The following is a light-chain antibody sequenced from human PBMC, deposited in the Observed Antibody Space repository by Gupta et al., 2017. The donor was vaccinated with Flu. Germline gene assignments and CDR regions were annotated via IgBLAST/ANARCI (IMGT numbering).Light chain of an antibody. J-gene: IGKJ2*01. CDR2: GAS. CDR1: QTVIHN. V-gene: IGKV3-15*01. CDR3: QQHKNWPPVT. Sequence: DIVLTQSPATLSVSPGERATLSCRASQTVIHNLAWYQQKPGQAPRLLFSGASTRAAGVPARFTASGSGTEFTLTISSRQSEDFAVYYCQQHKNWPPVTFGKGTKLEIK.